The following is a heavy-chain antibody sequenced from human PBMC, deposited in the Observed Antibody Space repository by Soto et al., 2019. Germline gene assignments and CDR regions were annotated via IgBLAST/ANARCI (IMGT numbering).Heavy chain of an antibody. CDR2: IKSKTDGGTT. D-gene: IGHD1-26*01. J-gene: IGHJ6*03. CDR1: GFTFSNAW. Sequence: GGSLRLSCAASGFTFSNAWMSWVRQAPGKGLEWVGRIKSKTDGGTTDYAAPVKGRFTISRDDSKNTLYLQMNSLKTEDTAVYYCTTALWVPPYYYYMDVWGKGTTVTVSS. V-gene: IGHV3-15*01. CDR3: TTALWVPPYYYYMDV.